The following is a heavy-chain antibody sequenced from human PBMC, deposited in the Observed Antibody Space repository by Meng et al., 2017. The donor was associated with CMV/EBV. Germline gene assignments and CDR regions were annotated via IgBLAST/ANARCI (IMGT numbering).Heavy chain of an antibody. J-gene: IGHJ4*02. V-gene: IGHV4-4*07. CDR1: GGSISSPV. Sequence: TLSLPCTGPGGSISSPVWSWIRQPAGKGLEWIGRIYSSGSTNYNPSLKSRVTMSVDTSKNQYSLQLNSVTAADTAVYYCASLGGGYWGQGTLVTVSS. CDR3: ASLGGGY. CDR2: IYSSGST. D-gene: IGHD3-16*01.